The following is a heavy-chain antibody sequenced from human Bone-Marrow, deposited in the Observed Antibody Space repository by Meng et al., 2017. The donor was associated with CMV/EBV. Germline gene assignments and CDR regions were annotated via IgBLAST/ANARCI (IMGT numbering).Heavy chain of an antibody. CDR3: ARGLGAAAGGKFDY. CDR2: ISSSSSYI. CDR1: GFTFSSYS. Sequence: EVQLVESGGXLVTPGGSXRLSCAASGFTFSSYSMNWVRQAPGKGLEWVSSISSSSSYIYYADSVKGRFTISRDNAKNSLYLQMNSLRAEDTAVYYCARGLGAAAGGKFDYWGQGNLVTVSS. D-gene: IGHD6-13*01. J-gene: IGHJ4*02. V-gene: IGHV3-21*01.